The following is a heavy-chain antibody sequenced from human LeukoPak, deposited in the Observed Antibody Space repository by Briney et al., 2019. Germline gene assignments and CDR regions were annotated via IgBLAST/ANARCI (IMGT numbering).Heavy chain of an antibody. Sequence: GGSLRLSCAASGFTFSSSAMSWVRQAPGKGLEWVSNVSGSGRGENTYYADSVKGRFTISRDNSKNTLYLQMNSLRAEDTAVYYCAKGVGYCNGGSCQQFDYWGQGTLVTVSS. CDR3: AKGVGYCNGGSCQQFDY. CDR1: GFTFSSSA. J-gene: IGHJ4*02. D-gene: IGHD2-15*01. V-gene: IGHV3-23*01. CDR2: VSGSGRGENT.